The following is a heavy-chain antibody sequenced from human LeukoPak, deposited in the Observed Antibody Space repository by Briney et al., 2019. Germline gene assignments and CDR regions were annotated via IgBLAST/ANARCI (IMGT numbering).Heavy chain of an antibody. Sequence: GGSLRLSCAASGFTFSNYGMHWVRQAPGKGLEWVAVISYDGSNKYYAESVKGRFSISRDNSKNTLYLQMNSLRAEDTAVYYCARVNLAVTLFDYWGQGTLLTVSS. CDR1: GFTFSNYG. CDR2: ISYDGSNK. J-gene: IGHJ4*02. D-gene: IGHD2-21*02. CDR3: ARVNLAVTLFDY. V-gene: IGHV3-30*03.